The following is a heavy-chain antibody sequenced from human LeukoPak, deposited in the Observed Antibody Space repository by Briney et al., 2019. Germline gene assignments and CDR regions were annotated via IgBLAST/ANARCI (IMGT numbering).Heavy chain of an antibody. CDR1: GFTFSSYA. CDR2: ISGSGGST. D-gene: IGHD5-24*01. Sequence: GGSLRLSCAASGFTFSSYAMSWVRQAPGKGLEWVSTISGSGGSTYYADSVQGRFTTSRDNSKNTLYLQMNSLRAEDTAVYYCAKGRDGYNYDYWGQGTLVTVSS. V-gene: IGHV3-23*01. J-gene: IGHJ4*02. CDR3: AKGRDGYNYDY.